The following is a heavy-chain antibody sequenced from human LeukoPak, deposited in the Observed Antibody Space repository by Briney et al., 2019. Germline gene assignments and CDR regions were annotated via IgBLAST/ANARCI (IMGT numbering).Heavy chain of an antibody. V-gene: IGHV3-48*04. Sequence: GGSLRLSCAASGFTFSSYSMNWVRQAPGKGLEWVSYISSSSSTIYYADSVKGRFTISRDNAKSSLYLQMNSLRAEDTAVYYCAIVGAREGYWGQGTLVTVSS. D-gene: IGHD1-26*01. CDR3: AIVGAREGY. CDR2: ISSSSSTI. J-gene: IGHJ4*02. CDR1: GFTFSSYS.